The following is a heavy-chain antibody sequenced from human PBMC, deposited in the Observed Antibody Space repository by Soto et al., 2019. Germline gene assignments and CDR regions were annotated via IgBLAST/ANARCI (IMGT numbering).Heavy chain of an antibody. CDR3: ARGGHVVVVTAAFDY. D-gene: IGHD2-21*02. J-gene: IGHJ4*02. V-gene: IGHV1-46*01. Sequence: ASVKVSCKASGNTFTNYYIHWVRQAPGQGLEWMGTINPSGGHTTYSQNFLGRVTMTRDTSTSTLYMELTSLTSDDTAVYYCARGGHVVVVTAAFDYWGQGTLVTVSX. CDR1: GNTFTNYY. CDR2: INPSGGHT.